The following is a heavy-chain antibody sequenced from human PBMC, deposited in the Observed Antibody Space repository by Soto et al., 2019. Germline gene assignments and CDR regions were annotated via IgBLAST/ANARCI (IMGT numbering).Heavy chain of an antibody. CDR1: GFTFSSYE. V-gene: IGHV3-48*03. CDR3: ARSKSPDYDFWSGYYTGIFDY. J-gene: IGHJ4*02. D-gene: IGHD3-3*01. CDR2: ISSSGSTI. Sequence: QLGGSLRLSCAASGFTFSSYEMNWVRQAPGKGLEWVSYISSSGSTIYYADSVKGRFTISRDNAKNSLYLQMNSLRAEDTAVYYCARSKSPDYDFWSGYYTGIFDYWGQGTLVTVSS.